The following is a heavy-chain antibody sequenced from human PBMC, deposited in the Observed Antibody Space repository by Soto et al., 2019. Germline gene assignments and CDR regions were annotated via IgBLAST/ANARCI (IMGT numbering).Heavy chain of an antibody. Sequence: EVQLLESGGGLVQPGGSLSLSCAASGFTFSSYAMSWVRQAPGKGLEWVSSISDSGGSTYYADSVKGRFTISRDKSKNTLYLQMNSLRVEDTAIYYCAKSRDLGWSDSGHFDYWGQGTLVTVSS. CDR1: GFTFSSYA. CDR3: AKSRDLGWSDSGHFDY. J-gene: IGHJ4*02. D-gene: IGHD3-10*01. CDR2: ISDSGGST. V-gene: IGHV3-23*01.